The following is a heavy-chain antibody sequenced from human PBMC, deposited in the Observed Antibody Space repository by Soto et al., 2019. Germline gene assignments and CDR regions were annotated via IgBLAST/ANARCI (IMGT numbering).Heavy chain of an antibody. CDR3: AMRSGYDWFDY. J-gene: IGHJ4*02. V-gene: IGHV1-69*02. D-gene: IGHD5-12*01. CDR1: GGTFSSYT. CDR2: IIPILGIA. Sequence: QVQLVQSGAEVKKPGSSVKVSCKASGGTFSSYTISWVRQAPGQGLEWMGRIIPILGIANYAQKFQGRVTITADKSTSTAYMELSSLRSEGTAVYYCAMRSGYDWFDYWGQGTLVTVSS.